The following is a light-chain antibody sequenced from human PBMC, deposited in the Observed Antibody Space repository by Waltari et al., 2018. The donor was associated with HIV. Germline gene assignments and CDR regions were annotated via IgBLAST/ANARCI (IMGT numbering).Light chain of an antibody. CDR3: HQSYSSPQT. V-gene: IGKV1-39*01. CDR1: QSVSNK. Sequence: DIQMTQSPSSLSASVGGTVSITCRASQSVSNKVIWYQQKPGKAPKVLIYDASSLQSGVPSRFSGSGSGTVFTLTINSLQPDDFATYFCHQSYSSPQTFGPGTKVDIK. CDR2: DAS. J-gene: IGKJ3*01.